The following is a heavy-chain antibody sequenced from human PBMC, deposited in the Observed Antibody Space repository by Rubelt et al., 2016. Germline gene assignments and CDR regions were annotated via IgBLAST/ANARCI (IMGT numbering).Heavy chain of an antibody. CDR2: VPYDGSDS. CDR1: GLTFSRHH. D-gene: IGHD6-19*01. V-gene: IGHV3-30*14. Sequence: QVQLVESGGGVVQPGRSLRLSCATSGLTFSRHHMHWVRQAPRKGLAWLAVVPYDGSDSSYAAAVKGRFTISRDNSESTRYRQRDSRGAGDSAVYYCESQNGAGSGLDKWGQGTLVTVSS. J-gene: IGHJ4*01. CDR3: ESQNGAGSGLDK.